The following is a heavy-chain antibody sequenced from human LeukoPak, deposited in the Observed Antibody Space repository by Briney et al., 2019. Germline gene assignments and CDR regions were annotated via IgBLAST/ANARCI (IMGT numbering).Heavy chain of an antibody. D-gene: IGHD3-16*02. CDR2: ILSSGTT. J-gene: IGHJ6*03. CDR3: ATDRYCYMDV. CDR1: GGYIGSYY. Sequence: PSETLSLTCTVSGGYIGSYYWSWIRQAVGKGLEWIGRILSSGTTESNPSLKSRVTMSIDESKNHLSLNLSSVTAADTAVYYCATDRYCYMDVWGKGTMVTVSS. V-gene: IGHV4-4*07.